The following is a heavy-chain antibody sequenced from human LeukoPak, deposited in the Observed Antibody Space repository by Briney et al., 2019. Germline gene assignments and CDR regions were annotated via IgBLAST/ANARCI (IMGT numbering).Heavy chain of an antibody. CDR1: GFIVSNNY. CDR2: IYSDGRT. CDR3: SRVGYTYKSRAL. D-gene: IGHD5-18*01. Sequence: GGSLRLSCAASGFIVSNNYMFWVRQAPGKGLEWVSAIYSDGRTYYADSVRGRFTISRDISKSTLYLQMSSLRAEDTAVYFCSRVGYTYKSRALWGQGTLVTVSS. J-gene: IGHJ4*02. V-gene: IGHV3-66*01.